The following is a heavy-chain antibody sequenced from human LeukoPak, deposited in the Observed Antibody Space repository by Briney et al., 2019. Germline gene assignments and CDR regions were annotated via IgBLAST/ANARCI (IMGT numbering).Heavy chain of an antibody. J-gene: IGHJ4*02. CDR1: GGSISSSSYY. D-gene: IGHD3-22*01. CDR2: IYYSGST. Sequence: SETLSLTCTASGGSISSSSYYWGWIRQPPGKGLEWIGSIYYSGSTYYNPSLKSRVTISVDTSKNQFSLKLSSVTAADTAVYYCARHLDYYDSSGYPSGSDYWGQGTLVTVSS. V-gene: IGHV4-39*01. CDR3: ARHLDYYDSSGYPSGSDY.